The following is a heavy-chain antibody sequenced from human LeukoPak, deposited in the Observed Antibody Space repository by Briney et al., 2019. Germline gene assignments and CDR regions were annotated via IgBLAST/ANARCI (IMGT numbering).Heavy chain of an antibody. J-gene: IGHJ4*02. Sequence: GGSLRLSCTASGFTVSTSYMSWVRQAPGKGLEWVSGISGSDGSTYYAGSVKGRFTISRDDSKNTLFLQLTSLRAEDTAVYYCAKASSPLGYFDYWGQGILVTVSS. V-gene: IGHV3-23*01. CDR1: GFTVSTSY. CDR3: AKASSPLGYFDY. CDR2: ISGSDGST. D-gene: IGHD6-13*01.